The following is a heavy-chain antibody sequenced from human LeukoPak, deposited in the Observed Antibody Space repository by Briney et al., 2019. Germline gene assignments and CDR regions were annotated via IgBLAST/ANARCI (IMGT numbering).Heavy chain of an antibody. D-gene: IGHD2-15*01. V-gene: IGHV4-34*01. J-gene: IGHJ5*02. CDR1: GGSFSGYY. Sequence: SETLSLTCAVYGGSFSGYYWSWIRQPPGKGLEWIGEINHSGSTNYNPSLKSRVTISVDTSKNQFSLELSSVTAADTAVYYCARAGNIVVVVAASINWFDPWGQGTLVTVSS. CDR3: ARAGNIVVVVAASINWFDP. CDR2: INHSGST.